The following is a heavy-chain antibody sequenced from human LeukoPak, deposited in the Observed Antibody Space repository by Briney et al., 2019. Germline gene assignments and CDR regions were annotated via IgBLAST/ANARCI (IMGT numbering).Heavy chain of an antibody. CDR1: GFTFRSYW. J-gene: IGHJ3*02. D-gene: IGHD3-22*01. CDR3: ARDDYDSSNGAFDI. CDR2: INSDGSST. V-gene: IGHV3-74*01. Sequence: GGSLRLSCAASGFTFRSYWMHWVRQAPGKGLVWVSRINSDGSSTSYADSVKGRFTISRDNAKNTLYLQMNSLRAEDTAVYYCARDDYDSSNGAFDIWGQGTMVTVSS.